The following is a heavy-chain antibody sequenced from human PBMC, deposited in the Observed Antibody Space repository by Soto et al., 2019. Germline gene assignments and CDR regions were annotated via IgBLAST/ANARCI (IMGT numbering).Heavy chain of an antibody. D-gene: IGHD6-19*01. CDR3: ARVMYSSGWYPLGSLDY. CDR2: IYHSGST. J-gene: IGHJ4*02. V-gene: IGHV4-4*02. CDR1: GGSISSSNW. Sequence: SVTLSLTCAFSGGSISSSNWWIWVRQPPGKGLEWIGEIYHSGSTNYNPSLKSRVTISVDKSKNQFSLKLSSVTAADTAVYYCARVMYSSGWYPLGSLDYWGQGTLVTVSS.